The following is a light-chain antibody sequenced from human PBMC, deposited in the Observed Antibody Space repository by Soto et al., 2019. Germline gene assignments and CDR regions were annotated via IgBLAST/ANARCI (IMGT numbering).Light chain of an antibody. CDR2: DVS. J-gene: IGLJ3*02. V-gene: IGLV2-11*01. Sequence: QSALTQPRSVSGSPGQSVTISCTGTSSDVGGYNYVSWYQQHPGKAPKLMIYDVSKRPSGVPDRFSGSKSGNTASLTISGLQAEDEADYYCCSYAGSYTSWVFGGGTKVTV. CDR3: CSYAGSYTSWV. CDR1: SSDVGGYNY.